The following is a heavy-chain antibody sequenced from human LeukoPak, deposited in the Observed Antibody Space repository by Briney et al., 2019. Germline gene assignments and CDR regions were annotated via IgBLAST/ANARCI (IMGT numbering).Heavy chain of an antibody. J-gene: IGHJ4*02. CDR1: GGSISSYY. D-gene: IGHD3-3*01. Sequence: SETLSLTCTVSGGSISSYYWSWIRQPPGKGLEWIGYIYYSGSTNYNPSLKSRVTISVDTSKNQFSLKLSSVTAADTAVYYCARAWGSGYYLDYWGQGTLVTVSS. CDR2: IYYSGST. CDR3: ARAWGSGYYLDY. V-gene: IGHV4-59*01.